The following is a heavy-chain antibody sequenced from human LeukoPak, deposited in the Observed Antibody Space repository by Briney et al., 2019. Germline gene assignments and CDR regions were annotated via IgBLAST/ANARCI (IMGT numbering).Heavy chain of an antibody. CDR3: AKDRDPYSSGTWDS. Sequence: GGSLRLSCAGSGFTFSSLGMHWVRQAPGKGLEWVAVISPDGSHKFHADSVQGRFTISRDNSKNTLYLQMNSLSTEDTAVYFCAKDRDPYSSGTWDSWGQGTLVIVSS. CDR2: ISPDGSHK. J-gene: IGHJ1*01. D-gene: IGHD3-22*01. V-gene: IGHV3-30*18. CDR1: GFTFSSLG.